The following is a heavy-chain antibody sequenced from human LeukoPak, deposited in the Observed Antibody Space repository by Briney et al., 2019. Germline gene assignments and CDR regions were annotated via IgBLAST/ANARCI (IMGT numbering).Heavy chain of an antibody. D-gene: IGHD6-19*01. V-gene: IGHV3-23*01. CDR2: ISGSGDST. CDR1: GFTFSNYA. Sequence: GGSLRLSCAASGFTFSNYAMSWVRQAPEKGLEWVSAISGSGDSTYYADSVKGRFTISRDNSKNTLYLQMNSLRAEDTAVYYCATDRQQWDQHWGQGTLVTVSS. J-gene: IGHJ1*01. CDR3: ATDRQQWDQH.